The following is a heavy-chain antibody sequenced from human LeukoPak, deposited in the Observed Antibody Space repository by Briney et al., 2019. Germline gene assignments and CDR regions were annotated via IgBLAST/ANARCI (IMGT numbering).Heavy chain of an antibody. CDR2: IKSEGEGATT. J-gene: IGHJ6*04. Sequence: GSLRLSCVSSGFTIGTDWMSWVGQAPGKGLEWLGHIKSEGEGATTDYAAPAKGRFAISRDDSKNMIYLQMSSLKIDDTAIYYCIAHFPYFYGFDVWGKGTTVTVSS. CDR3: IAHFPYFYGFDV. D-gene: IGHD3-3*02. V-gene: IGHV3-15*01. CDR1: GFTIGTDW.